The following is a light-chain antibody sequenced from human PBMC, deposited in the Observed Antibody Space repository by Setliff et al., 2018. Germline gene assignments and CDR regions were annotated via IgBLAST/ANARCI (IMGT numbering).Light chain of an antibody. V-gene: IGKV3-15*01. CDR3: QQYNNWPPWT. CDR1: QSVSSN. J-gene: IGKJ1*01. CDR2: GAS. Sequence: ETEMTQSPATLSVSPGERATLYCRTSQSVSSNLAWYQQKPGQAPRLLIYGASTRATGIPARFSGSGSGTEFTLTISSLQSEDSAVYYCQQYNNWPPWTFGQGTKVDIK.